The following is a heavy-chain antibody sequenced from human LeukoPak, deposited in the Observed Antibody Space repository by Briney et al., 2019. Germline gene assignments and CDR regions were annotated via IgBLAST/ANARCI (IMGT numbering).Heavy chain of an antibody. CDR3: ARFPYSNYDNSDY. D-gene: IGHD4-11*01. J-gene: IGHJ4*02. Sequence: SETLSLTCAVSGGSISSYYWSWMRQPPGKGREWIGYIYYSGSTNYNPSLKSRVTISVDTSKNQFSLKLSSVTAADTAVYYCARFPYSNYDNSDYWGQGTLVTVSS. V-gene: IGHV4-59*08. CDR1: GGSISSYY. CDR2: IYYSGST.